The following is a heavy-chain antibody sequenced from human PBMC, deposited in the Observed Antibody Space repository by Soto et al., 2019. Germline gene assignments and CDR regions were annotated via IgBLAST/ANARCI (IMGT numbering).Heavy chain of an antibody. CDR3: AKDGEINGNRRRTAMDV. J-gene: IGHJ6*02. V-gene: IGHV3-23*01. D-gene: IGHD3-16*01. Sequence: EVQLLESGGGLVQPGGSLRLSCAASGFTFSSYAMSWVRQAPGKGLEWVSAISGSGGSTYYADSVKGRFTISRDNSKNTMYLQMNSLRAEHTAVYYCAKDGEINGNRRRTAMDVWGQGTTVTVSS. CDR1: GFTFSSYA. CDR2: ISGSGGST.